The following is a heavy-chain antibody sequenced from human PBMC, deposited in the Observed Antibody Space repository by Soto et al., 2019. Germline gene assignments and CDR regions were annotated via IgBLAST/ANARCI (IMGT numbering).Heavy chain of an antibody. Sequence: GWSLRLACASSVFTFISYAMSWVRQSPGKGLEWVSAISGSGGSTYYADSVKGRFTISRDNSKNTLYLQMNSLRAEDTAVYYCAKDGVSNYYDSSGPYWGQGTLVTVSS. CDR2: ISGSGGST. J-gene: IGHJ4*02. CDR3: AKDGVSNYYDSSGPY. CDR1: VFTFISYA. D-gene: IGHD3-22*01. V-gene: IGHV3-23*01.